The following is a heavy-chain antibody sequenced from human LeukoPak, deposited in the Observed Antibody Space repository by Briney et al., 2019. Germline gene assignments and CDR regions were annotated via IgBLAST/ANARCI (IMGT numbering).Heavy chain of an antibody. D-gene: IGHD4-17*01. J-gene: IGHJ6*02. CDR2: IYTSGDT. Sequence: SETLSLTCSASGDSITRGGFYWSWIRQHPGKGLEWIGYIYTSGDTNYNASLKSRVAISLDTSRDQFSLSLTSVTAADTAVYYCARGPTVTAWDYYYYGMDVWGQGTTVTVSS. CDR3: ARGPTVTAWDYYYYGMDV. V-gene: IGHV4-31*03. CDR1: GDSITRGGFY.